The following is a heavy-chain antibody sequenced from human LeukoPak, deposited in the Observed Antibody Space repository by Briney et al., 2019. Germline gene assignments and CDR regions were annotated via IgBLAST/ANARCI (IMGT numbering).Heavy chain of an antibody. J-gene: IGHJ4*02. CDR2: INSDGSST. V-gene: IGHV3-74*01. CDR1: GFTFSSYW. Sequence: GGSLRLSCAASGFTFSSYWMHWVRHAPGKGLVWVSRINSDGSSTSYADSVKGRFTISRDNAKNTLYLQMNSLRAEDTAVYYCARLRDFRYFDYWGQGTLVTVSS. D-gene: IGHD3-3*01. CDR3: ARLRDFRYFDY.